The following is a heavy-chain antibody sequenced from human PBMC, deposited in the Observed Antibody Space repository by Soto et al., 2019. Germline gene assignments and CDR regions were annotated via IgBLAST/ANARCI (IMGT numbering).Heavy chain of an antibody. Sequence: QVQLQESGPGLVKPSQTLSLTCTVSGYSISSGGYYWSWIRQHPGKGLEWIGYMYHSGSAYYNPSLQSRVTISIDSFKNQFSLRLTSVTAADTAVYYCARGTAAADDYWGQGTLVTVSS. J-gene: IGHJ4*02. D-gene: IGHD6-25*01. CDR3: ARGTAAADDY. CDR1: GYSISSGGYY. CDR2: MYHSGSA. V-gene: IGHV4-31*03.